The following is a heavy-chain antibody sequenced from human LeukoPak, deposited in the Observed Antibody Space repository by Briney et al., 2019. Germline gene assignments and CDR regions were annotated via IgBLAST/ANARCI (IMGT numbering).Heavy chain of an antibody. Sequence: SETLSLTCSISGDSISSHYWTWIRQPPGMPLEWIGNMYHSGTTNYNPSLKSRVIISVDTSKNQFSLRPNSVTAADRAVYYCARAYGRWNDCFDTWGQGTMVTVSS. CDR3: ARAYGRWNDCFDT. V-gene: IGHV4-59*11. CDR1: GDSISSHY. CDR2: MYHSGTT. D-gene: IGHD1-1*01. J-gene: IGHJ3*02.